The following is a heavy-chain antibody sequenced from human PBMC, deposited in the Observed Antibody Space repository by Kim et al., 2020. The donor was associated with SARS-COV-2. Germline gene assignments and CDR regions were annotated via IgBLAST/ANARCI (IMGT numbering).Heavy chain of an antibody. CDR1: GFTFSSYW. J-gene: IGHJ4*02. V-gene: IGHV3-7*03. D-gene: IGHD3-10*01. CDR2: IKQDGSEK. Sequence: GGSLRLSCAASGFTFSSYWMSWVRQAPGKGLEWVANIKQDGSEKYYVDSVKGRFTISRDNAKNSLYLQMNSLRAEDTAVYYCARVGQSGWFGELVDYWGQGTLVTVSS. CDR3: ARVGQSGWFGELVDY.